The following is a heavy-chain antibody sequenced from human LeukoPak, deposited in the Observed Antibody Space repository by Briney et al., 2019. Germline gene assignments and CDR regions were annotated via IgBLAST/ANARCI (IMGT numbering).Heavy chain of an antibody. Sequence: GGSLRLSCAASGFTFSSYWMSWVRQAPGKGLEWVANIKQDGSEKYYVDSVKGRFTISRDNAKNSLYLQMNSLRAEDTAVYYCARDRSGGIAAAAGVDYWGQGTLVTVSS. CDR3: ARDRSGGIAAAAGVDY. J-gene: IGHJ4*02. CDR2: IKQDGSEK. V-gene: IGHV3-7*03. CDR1: GFTFSSYW. D-gene: IGHD6-13*01.